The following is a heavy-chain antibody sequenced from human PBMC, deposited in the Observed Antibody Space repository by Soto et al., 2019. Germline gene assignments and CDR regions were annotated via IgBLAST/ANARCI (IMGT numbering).Heavy chain of an antibody. D-gene: IGHD1-1*01. V-gene: IGHV4-4*02. CDR1: GGSISSSNW. J-gene: IGHJ5*01. CDR3: ARKRYTTGTPGWFVS. Sequence: SETLSLTCAVAGGSISSSNWGSCVRQPPGKGLEWIGEIYHSGSTNYNPSLKSRVTISVDKSKNQFSLKLRSVTAADTAVYYCARKRYTTGTPGWFVSWGQGTLVTVSS. CDR2: IYHSGST.